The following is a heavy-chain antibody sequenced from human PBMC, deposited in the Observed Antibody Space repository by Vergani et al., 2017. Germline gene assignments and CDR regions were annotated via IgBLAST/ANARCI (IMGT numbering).Heavy chain of an antibody. J-gene: IGHJ5*02. V-gene: IGHV4-31*03. D-gene: IGHD2-2*01. CDR3: ARYRPXVVVPAAYVWWFDP. Sequence: QVQLQESGPGLVKPSQTLTLTCTVSGGSISSGGYYWSWIRQHPGKGLEWIGYIYYSGSTYYNPSLKSRVTISVDTSKNQFPLKLSSVTAADTAVYYCARYRPXVVVPAAYVWWFDPWGQGTLVTVSS. CDR2: IYYSGST. CDR1: GGSISSGGYY.